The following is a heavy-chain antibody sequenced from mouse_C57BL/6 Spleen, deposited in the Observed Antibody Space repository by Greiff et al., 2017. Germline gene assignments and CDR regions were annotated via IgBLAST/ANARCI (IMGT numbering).Heavy chain of an antibody. CDR1: GYTFTTYP. CDR3: ARMAYGSSYAMDY. J-gene: IGHJ4*01. CDR2: FHPYNDDT. Sequence: QVHVKQSGAELVKPGASVKMSCKASGYTFTTYPIEWMKQNHGKSLEWIGNFHPYNDDTKYNEKFKGKATLTVEKSSSTVYLELSRLTSDDSAVYYCARMAYGSSYAMDYWGQGTSVTVSS. D-gene: IGHD1-1*01. V-gene: IGHV1-47*01.